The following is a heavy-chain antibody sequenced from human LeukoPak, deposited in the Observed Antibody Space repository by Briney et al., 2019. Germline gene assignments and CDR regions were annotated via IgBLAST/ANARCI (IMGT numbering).Heavy chain of an antibody. J-gene: IGHJ4*02. D-gene: IGHD4-17*01. CDR2: IYHSGST. CDR3: ARLPSADGDYPFYYFDY. Sequence: SETLSLTCTVSGYSISSGYYWGWIRQPPGKGLEWIGSIYHSGSTNYNPSLKSRVTISVDKSKNQFSLKLSSVTATDTAVYYCARLPSADGDYPFYYFDYWGQGTLVTVSS. V-gene: IGHV4-38-2*02. CDR1: GYSISSGYY.